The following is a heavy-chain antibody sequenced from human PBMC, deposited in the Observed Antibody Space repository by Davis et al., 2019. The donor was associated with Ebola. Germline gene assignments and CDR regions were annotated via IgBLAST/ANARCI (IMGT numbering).Heavy chain of an antibody. Sequence: SVKVSCKASGGTFSSYAISWVRQAPGQGLEWMGGIIPIFGTANYAQKFQGRVTITADESTSTAYMELSSLRSEDTAVYYCARKPYYYDFWSGNEYWGQGTLVTVSS. D-gene: IGHD3-3*01. CDR2: IIPIFGTA. CDR3: ARKPYYYDFWSGNEY. V-gene: IGHV1-69*13. CDR1: GGTFSSYA. J-gene: IGHJ4*02.